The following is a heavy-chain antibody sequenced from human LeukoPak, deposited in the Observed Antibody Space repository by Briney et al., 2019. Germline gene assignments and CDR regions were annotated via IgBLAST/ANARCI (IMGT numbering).Heavy chain of an antibody. CDR1: GGSISSRTYY. CDR2: IYHSGST. J-gene: IGHJ4*02. Sequence: SETLSLTCTVSGGSISSRTYYWGWIRQPPGKGLEWIGEIYHSGSTNYNPSLKSRVTISVDKSKNQFSLKLSSVTAADTAVYYCASSVAAAAGTLDYWGQGTLVTVSS. CDR3: ASSVAAAAGTLDY. V-gene: IGHV4-39*07. D-gene: IGHD6-13*01.